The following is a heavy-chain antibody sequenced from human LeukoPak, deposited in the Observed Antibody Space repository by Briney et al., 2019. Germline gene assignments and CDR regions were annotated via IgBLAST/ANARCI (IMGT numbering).Heavy chain of an antibody. Sequence: GGSLRLSCVASGFTFGNYGMNWVRQAPGKGLEFVSSISGSDGSTHYADSMKGRFTISRDISKNTLYLQMNSLRAEDTAVYYCARQRGGNYYYFDYWGQGTLVTVSS. CDR1: GFTFGNYG. CDR2: ISGSDGST. V-gene: IGHV3-23*01. D-gene: IGHD1-26*01. J-gene: IGHJ4*02. CDR3: ARQRGGNYYYFDY.